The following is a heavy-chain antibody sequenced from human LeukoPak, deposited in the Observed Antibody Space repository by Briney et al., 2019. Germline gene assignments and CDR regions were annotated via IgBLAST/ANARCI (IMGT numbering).Heavy chain of an antibody. CDR3: ARVHFYGSSGYSLINP. J-gene: IGHJ4*02. CDR1: GYTFTDYY. V-gene: IGHV1-2*02. D-gene: IGHD3-22*01. Sequence: GASVKVSCEASGYTFTDYYMHWVRQAPGQGLEWMGWINPNSGGTNYAQKFQGRVTTTRDTSISTAYMELSRLKSDDTAVYYCARVHFYGSSGYSLINPWGQGTLVTVSS. CDR2: INPNSGGT.